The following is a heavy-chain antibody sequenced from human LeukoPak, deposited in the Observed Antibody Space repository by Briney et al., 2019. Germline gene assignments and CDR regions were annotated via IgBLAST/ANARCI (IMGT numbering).Heavy chain of an antibody. CDR1: GFTFSSYS. D-gene: IGHD2-21*02. V-gene: IGHV3-21*01. CDR3: ARDADNCGGDCYPRFDY. CDR2: ISSSSSYI. Sequence: PGGSLRLSCAASGFTFSSYSMNWVRQAPGKGQEWVSSISSSSSYIYYADSVEGRFTISRDNAKNSLYLQMNSLRAEDTAVYYCARDADNCGGDCYPRFDYWGQGTLVTVSS. J-gene: IGHJ4*02.